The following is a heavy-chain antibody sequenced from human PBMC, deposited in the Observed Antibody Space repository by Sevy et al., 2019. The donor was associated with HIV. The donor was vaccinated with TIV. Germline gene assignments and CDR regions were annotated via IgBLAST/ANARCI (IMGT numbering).Heavy chain of an antibody. CDR2: ISAYNGNT. CDR3: AGGPLSVMVYADTSCAFDI. Sequence: ASVKVSCKASGYTFTSYGISWVRQAPGQGLEWMGWISAYNGNTNYAQKLQGRVTMTTDTSTSTAYMELMSLRSDDTAVYYSAGGPLSVMVYADTSCAFDIWGQGTMVTVSS. D-gene: IGHD2-8*01. CDR1: GYTFTSYG. J-gene: IGHJ3*02. V-gene: IGHV1-18*04.